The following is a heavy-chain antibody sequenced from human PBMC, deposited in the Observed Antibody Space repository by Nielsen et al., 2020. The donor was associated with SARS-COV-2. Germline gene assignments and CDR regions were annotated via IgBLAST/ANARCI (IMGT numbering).Heavy chain of an antibody. D-gene: IGHD3-3*01. CDR3: AKDVGGREWSIDY. V-gene: IGHV3-33*06. Sequence: GESLKISCAASGFTFSSYGMHWVRQAPGKGLEWVAVIWYDGSNKYYADSVKGRFTISRDNSKNTLYLQMNSLRAEDTAVYYCAKDVGGREWSIDYWGQGSLVTVSS. CDR1: GFTFSSYG. J-gene: IGHJ4*02. CDR2: IWYDGSNK.